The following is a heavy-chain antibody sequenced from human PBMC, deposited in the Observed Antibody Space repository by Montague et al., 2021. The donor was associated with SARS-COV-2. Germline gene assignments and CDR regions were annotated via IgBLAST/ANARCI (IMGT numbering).Heavy chain of an antibody. D-gene: IGHD1-1*01. CDR3: ARGSVYNWNDDDDAFDI. V-gene: IGHV3-21*01. J-gene: IGHJ3*02. CDR2: ISSSSSYI. Sequence: SLRLSCAASGFTFSSYSMNWVRQAPGKGLEWVSSISSSSSYIYYADSVKGRFTISRDNAKNSLYLQMNSLRAEDTAVYYCARGSVYNWNDDDDAFDIWGQGTMVTVSS. CDR1: GFTFSSYS.